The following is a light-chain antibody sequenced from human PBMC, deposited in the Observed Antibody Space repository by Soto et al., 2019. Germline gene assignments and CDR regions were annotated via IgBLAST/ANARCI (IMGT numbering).Light chain of an antibody. Sequence: DIQMTQSPSTLSASLGDRVTITCRASQSISSWLAWYQQKPGKAPKLLIYKASSLESGVPSRFSGSGSGTEFTLTISSLQPDDFATYYCQHYNNYPYTFGQGTKLEI. J-gene: IGKJ2*01. CDR2: KAS. CDR1: QSISSW. V-gene: IGKV1-5*03. CDR3: QHYNNYPYT.